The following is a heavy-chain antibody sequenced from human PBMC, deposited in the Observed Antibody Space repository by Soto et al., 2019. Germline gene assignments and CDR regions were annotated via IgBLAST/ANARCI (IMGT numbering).Heavy chain of an antibody. CDR1: GFKFSFFA. D-gene: IGHD3-16*02. J-gene: IGHJ4*02. CDR3: AKALGELSPESYDY. Sequence: QVQLVESGGGVVQPGTSLRLSCAASGFKFSFFAMHWVRQAPGKGREWVAVISYDGSEKYYADSVKGRFSISRDNSKNTLTLQMNSLSPDDTAVYFCAKALGELSPESYDYWGQGTLITVSS. V-gene: IGHV3-30*18. CDR2: ISYDGSEK.